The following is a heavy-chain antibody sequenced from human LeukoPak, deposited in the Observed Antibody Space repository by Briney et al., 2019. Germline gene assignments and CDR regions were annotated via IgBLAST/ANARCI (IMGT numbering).Heavy chain of an antibody. CDR3: ARGGLQGVDLSYMDV. CDR2: INHSGST. D-gene: IGHD3-10*01. V-gene: IGHV4-34*01. J-gene: IGHJ6*03. Sequence: PSETLSLTCTVYGGSFSGYYWSWIRQPPGKGLEWIGEINHSGSTNYNPSLKSRVTISVDTSKNQFSLKLSSVTAADTAVYYCARGGLQGVDLSYMDVWGKGTTVTVSS. CDR1: GGSFSGYY.